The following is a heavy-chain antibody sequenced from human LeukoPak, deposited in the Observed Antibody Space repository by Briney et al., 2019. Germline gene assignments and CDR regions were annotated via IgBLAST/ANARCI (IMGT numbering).Heavy chain of an antibody. CDR3: ARGSIAVAGTDY. D-gene: IGHD6-19*01. CDR1: GYTFTSYD. CDR2: MNPNSGNT. V-gene: IGHV1-8*01. J-gene: IGHJ4*02. Sequence: ASVKVSCKASGYTFTSYDINWVRQATGQGLEWKGWMNPNSGNTGYAQKFQGRVTMTRNTSISTAYVELSSLRSEDTAVYYCARGSIAVAGTDYWGQGTLVTVSS.